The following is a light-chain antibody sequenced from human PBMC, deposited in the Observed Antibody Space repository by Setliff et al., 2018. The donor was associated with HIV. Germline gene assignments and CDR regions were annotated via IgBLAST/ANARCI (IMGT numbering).Light chain of an antibody. CDR1: QSVLYSSNNKNY. CDR3: QQCYDAPWT. V-gene: IGKV4-1*01. J-gene: IGKJ2*01. Sequence: DIVMTQTPDSLALSLGERATINCKSSQSVLYSSNNKNYLAWYQQKPGQPPKLLIYWASTRESGVPDRFSGSGSGTDFTLTISSLQAEDVAVYYCQQCYDAPWTFGQGTKVDIK. CDR2: WAS.